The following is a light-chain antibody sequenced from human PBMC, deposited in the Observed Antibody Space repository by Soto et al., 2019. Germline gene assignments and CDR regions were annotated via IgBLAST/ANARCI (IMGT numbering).Light chain of an antibody. V-gene: IGLV1-40*01. J-gene: IGLJ1*01. CDR1: SSNIGAGYD. CDR3: QSYDSSLNNDV. Sequence: QSVLTQPPSVSGAPGQRVTISCTGSSSNIGAGYDVHWYQQLPGTAPKLLIYGNNNRPSGVPDRFSGSKSGTSASLAITGLQAEDEADDYCQSYDSSLNNDVFGTGTKLTVL. CDR2: GNN.